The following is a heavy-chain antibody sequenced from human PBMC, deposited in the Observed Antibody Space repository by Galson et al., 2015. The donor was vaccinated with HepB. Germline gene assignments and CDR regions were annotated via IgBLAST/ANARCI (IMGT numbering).Heavy chain of an antibody. CDR1: GFTFSSYW. V-gene: IGHV3-74*01. J-gene: IGHJ6*02. Sequence: SLRLSCAASGFTFSSYWMHWVRQAPGKGLVWVSRINSDGTSTVYADSVKGRFTISRDNAKNTLYLRMNSLRAEDTAVYSCSREKGRSYYYYYGMDVWGQGTTVTVSS. D-gene: IGHD4-17*01. CDR3: SREKGRSYYYYYGMDV. CDR2: INSDGTST.